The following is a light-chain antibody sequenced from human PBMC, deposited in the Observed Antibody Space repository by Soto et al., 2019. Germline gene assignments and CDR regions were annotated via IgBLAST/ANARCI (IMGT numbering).Light chain of an antibody. CDR3: QLRSNWLLT. CDR2: DTS. J-gene: IGKJ4*01. CDR1: QSVSKF. V-gene: IGKV3-11*01. Sequence: EIVLTQSPATLSLSPGERATLSCRASQSVSKFLAWYQQKPGQAPRLLIYDTSNRATGIPARFSGSGSGTDFTLTISSLEPEDFAVYYCQLRSNWLLTFGGGTKVEI.